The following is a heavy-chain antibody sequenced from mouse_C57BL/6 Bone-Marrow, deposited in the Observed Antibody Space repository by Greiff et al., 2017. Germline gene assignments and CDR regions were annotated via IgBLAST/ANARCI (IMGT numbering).Heavy chain of an antibody. CDR3: TTEGVTTRLYAMDY. D-gene: IGHD2-2*01. CDR1: GFNIKDDY. CDR2: IDPENGDT. V-gene: IGHV14-4*01. J-gene: IGHJ4*01. Sequence: DVQLQQSGAELVRPGASVKLSCTASGFNIKDDYMHWVKQRPEQGLEWIGWIDPENGDTEYASKFQGKATITADTSSNTAYLQLSSLTSEDTAVYYCTTEGVTTRLYAMDYWGQGTSVTVSS.